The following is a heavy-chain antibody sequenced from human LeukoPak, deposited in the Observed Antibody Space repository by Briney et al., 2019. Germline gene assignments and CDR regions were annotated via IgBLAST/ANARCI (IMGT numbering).Heavy chain of an antibody. Sequence: GGSLRLSCAASGFTFSNAWMSWVRQAPGKGLEWVGRIISKTDGGTTDYAAPVKGRFTISRDDSKNTLYLQMNSLKTEDTAVYYCTTFYYDILTGYLDFDYWGQGTLVTVSS. CDR1: GFTFSNAW. D-gene: IGHD3-9*01. J-gene: IGHJ4*02. CDR3: TTFYYDILTGYLDFDY. V-gene: IGHV3-15*01. CDR2: IISKTDGGTT.